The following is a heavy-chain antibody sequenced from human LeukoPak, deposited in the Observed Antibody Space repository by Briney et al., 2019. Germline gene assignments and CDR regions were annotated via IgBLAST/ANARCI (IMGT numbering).Heavy chain of an antibody. CDR1: GYTFTSYG. D-gene: IGHD1-26*01. J-gene: IGHJ4*02. CDR2: VSAYSGNT. CDR3: ARSNRGRFFDS. Sequence: GASVKVSCKASGYTFTSYGINWVRQAPGQGLEWMGWVSAYSGNTNYAQNLQGRVTMTSDTSTSTVYMDLRSLRSDDTAVYYCARSNRGRFFDSGGQGTLVTVSS. V-gene: IGHV1-18*01.